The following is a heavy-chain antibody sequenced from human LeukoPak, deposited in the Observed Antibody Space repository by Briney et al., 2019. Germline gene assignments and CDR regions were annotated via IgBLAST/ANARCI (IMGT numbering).Heavy chain of an antibody. CDR3: ARDTYGDYGDY. CDR1: XYTFTSYY. J-gene: IGHJ4*02. D-gene: IGHD4-17*01. CDR2: INPSGGST. Sequence: AVRVSCKASXYTFTSYYMHWVRQAPGQGLEWMGIINPSGGSTSYAQKFQGRVTMTRDTSTSTVYMELSSLRSEDTAVYYCARDTYGDYGDYWGQGTLVTVSS. V-gene: IGHV1-46*01.